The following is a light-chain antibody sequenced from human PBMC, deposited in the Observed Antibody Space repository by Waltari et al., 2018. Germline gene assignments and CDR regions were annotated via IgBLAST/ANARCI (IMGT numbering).Light chain of an antibody. V-gene: IGKV3-11*01. Sequence: EIVLTQSPATLSLSPGERATLSCRASQSVSSYSAWYQQRPGQAPRLLIYDASNRATGIPARFSGSGSETDFTLTISSLEAEDFAVYYCQQRRNWPLTFGGGTKVEIK. CDR2: DAS. CDR3: QQRRNWPLT. J-gene: IGKJ4*01. CDR1: QSVSSY.